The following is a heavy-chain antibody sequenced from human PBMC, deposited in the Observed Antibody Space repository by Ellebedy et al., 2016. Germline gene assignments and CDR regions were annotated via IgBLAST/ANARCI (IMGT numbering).Heavy chain of an antibody. CDR2: ISAGGETT. J-gene: IGHJ5*02. CDR3: RPGHYANL. D-gene: IGHD4-17*01. CDR1: ELNLGNYF. V-gene: IGHV3-23*01. Sequence: GGSLRLSXTASELNLGNYFMSWVRRAPGKGLEWVATISAGGETTYLADSVRGRFTVSRDNSKYILYLHMKNLRADDTAVYYCRPGHYANLWGHGTLVTVSS.